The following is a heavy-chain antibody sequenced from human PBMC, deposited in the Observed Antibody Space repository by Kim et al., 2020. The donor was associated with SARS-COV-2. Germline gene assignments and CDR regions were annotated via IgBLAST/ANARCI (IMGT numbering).Heavy chain of an antibody. CDR2: ISSSSSYT. CDR3: ARVKCSSTSCGYDYYYYYGMDV. V-gene: IGHV3-11*05. CDR1: GFTFSDYY. Sequence: GGSLRLSCAASGFTFSDYYMSWIRRAPGKGLEWVSYISSSSSYTNYADSVKGRFTISRDNAKNSLYLQMNSLRAEDTAVYYCARVKCSSTSCGYDYYYYYGMDVWGQGTTVTVSS. J-gene: IGHJ6*02. D-gene: IGHD2-2*01.